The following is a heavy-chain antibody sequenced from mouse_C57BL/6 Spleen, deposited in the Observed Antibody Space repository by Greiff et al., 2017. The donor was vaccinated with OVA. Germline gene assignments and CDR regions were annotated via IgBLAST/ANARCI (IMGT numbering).Heavy chain of an antibody. CDR1: GYTFTDYY. CDR2: INPYNGGT. D-gene: IGHD2-2*01. CDR3: ARRGGYPYAMDY. V-gene: IGHV1-19*01. J-gene: IGHJ4*01. Sequence: VQLQQSGPVLVKPGASVKMSCKASGYTFTDYYMNWVKQSHGKSLEWIGVINPYNGGTSYNQKFKGKATLTVDKSSSTAYMELNSLTSEDSAVYYCARRGGYPYAMDYWGQGTSVTVSS.